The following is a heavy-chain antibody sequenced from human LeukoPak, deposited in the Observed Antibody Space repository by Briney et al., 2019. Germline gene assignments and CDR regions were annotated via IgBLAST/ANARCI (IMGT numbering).Heavy chain of an antibody. CDR1: GFTVSSNY. Sequence: PGGSLRLSCAASGFTVSSNYMSWVRQAPGKGLEWVSVIYSGGSTYYADSVKGRFTISRDNSKNTPYLQMNSLRAENTAVYYCARDLQYSGSYWGQGTLVTVSS. D-gene: IGHD1-26*01. V-gene: IGHV3-53*01. J-gene: IGHJ4*02. CDR3: ARDLQYSGSY. CDR2: IYSGGST.